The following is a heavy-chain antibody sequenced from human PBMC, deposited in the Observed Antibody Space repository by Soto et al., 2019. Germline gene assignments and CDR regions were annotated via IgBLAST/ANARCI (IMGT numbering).Heavy chain of an antibody. V-gene: IGHV1-18*04. CDR1: GYTFISHG. CDR3: ASVSPPIVVVPDYGMDV. Sequence: QVQLVQSGVEVKKPGASVKVSCKASGYTFISHGISWVRQAPGQGLEWMGWISGKNGNTNYAQKLQGRVTLTTDTSTRTAYVEPRSLGSDGTAVYYCASVSPPIVVVPDYGMDVWGKGTTVTVSS. D-gene: IGHD2-15*01. J-gene: IGHJ6*04. CDR2: ISGKNGNT.